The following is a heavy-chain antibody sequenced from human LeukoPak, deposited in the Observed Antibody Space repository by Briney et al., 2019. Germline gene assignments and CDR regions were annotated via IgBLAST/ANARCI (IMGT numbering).Heavy chain of an antibody. D-gene: IGHD3-3*01. CDR1: GGSFSGYY. Sequence: SETLSLTCAVYGGSFSGYYWSWIRQPPGKGLERVGEIKHSGSTNYNPSLKSRVTISVDTSKNQFSLKLSSVTAADTAVYYCARLRFLEWLLLSSLPQYYYYGMDVWGQGTTVTVSS. CDR2: IKHSGST. J-gene: IGHJ6*02. V-gene: IGHV4-34*01. CDR3: ARLRFLEWLLLSSLPQYYYYGMDV.